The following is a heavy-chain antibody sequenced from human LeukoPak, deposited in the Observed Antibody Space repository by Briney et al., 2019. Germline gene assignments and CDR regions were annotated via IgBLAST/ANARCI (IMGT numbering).Heavy chain of an antibody. J-gene: IGHJ4*02. CDR1: GFIFSSYW. CDR3: ARSLSGYASSLAY. V-gene: IGHV3-74*01. D-gene: IGHD6-6*01. Sequence: GGSLRLSCAASGFIFSSYWMHWVRQAPGKGLVWVSRIYSDGSSNSDGTSTNYADSVRGRFSISRDKAKNTLYLQMNSLRAEDTAVYYCARSLSGYASSLAYWGQGTLVTVSA. CDR2: IYSDGSSNSDGTST.